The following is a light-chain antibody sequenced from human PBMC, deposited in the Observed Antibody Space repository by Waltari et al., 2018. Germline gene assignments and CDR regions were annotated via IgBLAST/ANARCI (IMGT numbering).Light chain of an antibody. J-gene: IGLJ3*02. CDR3: ATWDNSLSGRV. V-gene: IGLV1-47*01. CDR1: NPNIGSNY. CDR2: RDN. Sequence: QSVLTPPPSASGPPGQRVTISCSGSNPNIGSNYIYWYQQFPGTAPKLLICRDNQRPSGVPDRFSGSKSGTSASLVISGLRSEDDADYYCATWDNSLSGRVFGGGTRVTVL.